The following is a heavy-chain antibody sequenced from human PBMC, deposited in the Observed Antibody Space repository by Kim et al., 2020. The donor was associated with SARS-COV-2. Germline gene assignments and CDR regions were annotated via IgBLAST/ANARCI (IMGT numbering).Heavy chain of an antibody. CDR3: ARSYCGGDCYPDY. V-gene: IGHV1-3*01. J-gene: IGHJ4*02. Sequence: YSQKFQGRVTITRDTSASTAYMELSSLRSEDTAVYYCARSYCGGDCYPDYWGQGTLVTVSS. D-gene: IGHD2-21*02.